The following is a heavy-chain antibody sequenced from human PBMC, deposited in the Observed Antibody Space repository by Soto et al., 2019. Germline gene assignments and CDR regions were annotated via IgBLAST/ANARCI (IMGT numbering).Heavy chain of an antibody. CDR2: ISGSGDST. J-gene: IGHJ4*02. CDR3: AKEMFGWWGPIVGATPYYFDY. D-gene: IGHD1-26*01. V-gene: IGHV3-23*01. CDR1: GFTFSSYA. Sequence: EVQLLESGGGLVQPGGSLRLSCAASGFTFSSYAMSWVRQAPGKGLEWVSAISGSGDSTYYADSVKGRFTISRDNSKNTLYLQMNSLRAEDTAVYYCAKEMFGWWGPIVGATPYYFDYWGQGTLVTVSS.